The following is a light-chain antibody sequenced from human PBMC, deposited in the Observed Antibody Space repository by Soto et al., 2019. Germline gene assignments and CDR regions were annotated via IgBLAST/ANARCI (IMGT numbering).Light chain of an antibody. CDR1: SGHSSYA. CDR2: LASDGRH. V-gene: IGLV4-69*01. J-gene: IGLJ2*01. CDR3: QTWGTGIHVV. Sequence: QPVLTQSPSASASLGASVKLTCTLSSGHSSYAIAWHQQQPEKGPRYLMKLASDGRHTKGDAIPDRFSGSSSGAERYLTISSLQSEDEADYYCQTWGTGIHVVFGGGTKLTVL.